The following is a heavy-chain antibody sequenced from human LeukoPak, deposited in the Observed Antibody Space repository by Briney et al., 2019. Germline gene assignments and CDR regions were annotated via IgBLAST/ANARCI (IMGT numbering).Heavy chain of an antibody. CDR2: ISSSSSNI. D-gene: IGHD1-1*01. Sequence: GGSLRLSCAASGFTFSTYTMNWVRQAPGKGLEWVSSISSSSSNIYYADSVKGRFTISRDNAKNSLYLQMNSLRVEDTAVYYCARCTTGRTFGSLREIKRSREIDYWGQGTLVTVSS. V-gene: IGHV3-21*01. CDR1: GFTFSTYT. CDR3: ARCTTGRTFGSLREIKRSREIDY. J-gene: IGHJ4*02.